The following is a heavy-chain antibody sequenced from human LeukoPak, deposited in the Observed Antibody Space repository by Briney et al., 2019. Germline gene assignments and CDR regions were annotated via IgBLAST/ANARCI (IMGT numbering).Heavy chain of an antibody. V-gene: IGHV3-23*01. CDR1: GFTFSSYA. CDR3: AKTRPLDSSSWSHGDY. D-gene: IGHD6-13*01. J-gene: IGHJ4*02. Sequence: GGSLRLSCAASGFTFSSYAMSWVRQAPGKGLEWVSAISGSGDSTYYGDSVKGRFTISRDDSKNTLYLQMNSLRAEDTAVYYCAKTRPLDSSSWSHGDYWGQGTLVTVSS. CDR2: ISGSGDST.